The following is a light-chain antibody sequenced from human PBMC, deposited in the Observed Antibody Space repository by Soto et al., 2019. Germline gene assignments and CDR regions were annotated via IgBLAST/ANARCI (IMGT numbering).Light chain of an antibody. Sequence: DIQMTQSPSTLSASVGDRVNITCRASQSISSRLAWYQQKPGKAPKLLIYKASSLESGVPSRFSGSGSGTEFTLTISSLQPDDSATDYCQQYNSYWTFGQGTKVEIK. V-gene: IGKV1-5*03. CDR3: QQYNSYWT. CDR2: KAS. CDR1: QSISSR. J-gene: IGKJ1*01.